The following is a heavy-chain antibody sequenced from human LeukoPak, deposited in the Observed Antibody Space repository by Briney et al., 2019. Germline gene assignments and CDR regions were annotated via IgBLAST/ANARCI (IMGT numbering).Heavy chain of an antibody. D-gene: IGHD1-26*01. Sequence: GGSLRLSCTAYGFSFSETWMSWVRQAPGKGLEWVARIRSRKDGGTGDYAAPVKGRFGVSRDDSKNTMYLQMDSLKTEDTALYYCTTGSYYTTGAFDIWSQGTMVTVSS. V-gene: IGHV3-15*01. J-gene: IGHJ3*02. CDR2: IRSRKDGGTG. CDR1: GFSFSETW. CDR3: TTGSYYTTGAFDI.